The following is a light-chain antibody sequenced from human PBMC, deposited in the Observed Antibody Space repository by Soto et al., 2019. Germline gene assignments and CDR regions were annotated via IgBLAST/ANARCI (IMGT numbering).Light chain of an antibody. CDR1: NIGSKN. J-gene: IGLJ2*01. CDR2: DDR. CDR3: RVRDSSSDHVI. V-gene: IGLV3-21*02. Sequence: SYELTQPPSVSVAPGQTARITCAGNNIGSKNVHWYQQKPGQAPTLVVYDDRSRPSGIPERLSGSNSGNTATLTISRVEAADEADYYCRVRDSSSDHVIFGGGTTVTVL.